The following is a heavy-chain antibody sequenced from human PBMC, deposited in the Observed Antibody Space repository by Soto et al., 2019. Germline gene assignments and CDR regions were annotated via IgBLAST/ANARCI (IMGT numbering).Heavy chain of an antibody. V-gene: IGHV3-15*07. CDR3: TPSSYFRRAHSDAFDI. J-gene: IGHJ3*02. CDR2: IKSKTDGGTT. CDR1: GFTFSNAW. Sequence: EVQLVESGGGLVKPGGSLRLSCAASGFTFSNAWMNWVRQAPGKGLEWVGRIKSKTDGGTTDYAAPVKGRFTISRDDSKNKLYLQMNSLKTEDTAVYYCTPSSYFRRAHSDAFDIWGQGTMVTVSS. D-gene: IGHD3-10*01.